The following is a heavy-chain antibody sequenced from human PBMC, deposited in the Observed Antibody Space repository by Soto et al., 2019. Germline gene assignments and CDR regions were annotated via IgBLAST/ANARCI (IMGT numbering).Heavy chain of an antibody. J-gene: IGHJ2*01. D-gene: IGHD6-19*01. V-gene: IGHV4-30-2*01. CDR2: IYQSGVT. CDR3: AGIPYTSGLRLDL. CDR1: GDSYSISTYS. Sequence: SETLSLTCNMSGDSYSISTYSWSWIRQPPGKAPQWIGFIYQSGVTSYNPSLASRVSISLDRSNNQCSLKLKSVTAADTAVYFWAGIPYTSGLRLDLWGPGTLVTVAS.